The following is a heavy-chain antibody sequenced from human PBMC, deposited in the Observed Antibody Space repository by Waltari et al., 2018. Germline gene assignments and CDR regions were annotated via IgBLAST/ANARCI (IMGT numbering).Heavy chain of an antibody. Sequence: EVQVVESGGGLAQPGGSLRLSCAAAGFTFNTYWMYWVRQAPGKGLVWVSHISSYCNIADYADSDMGRFTIARYNAKNTLFLQMNILRLEDTAVYYCTTSHNYTTFDIWGQGTVVTVSS. CDR3: TTSHNYTTFDI. D-gene: IGHD3-3*01. CDR2: ISSYCNIA. V-gene: IGHV3-74*01. CDR1: GFTFNTYW. J-gene: IGHJ3*02.